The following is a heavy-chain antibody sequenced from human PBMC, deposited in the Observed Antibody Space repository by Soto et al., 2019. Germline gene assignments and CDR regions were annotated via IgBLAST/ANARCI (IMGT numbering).Heavy chain of an antibody. CDR3: ARDRGPSSGYYPYWFDP. Sequence: QVQLVQSGAEVKKPGSSVKVSCKASGGTFSSYAITWVRQAPGQGLEWMGGIIPIFGTANYAQKFQARVTSTADESTSTAYMELSSVRSEDTAVYYCARDRGPSSGYYPYWFDPLGQGTLVTVSS. D-gene: IGHD3-22*01. V-gene: IGHV1-69*12. CDR2: IIPIFGTA. CDR1: GGTFSSYA. J-gene: IGHJ5*02.